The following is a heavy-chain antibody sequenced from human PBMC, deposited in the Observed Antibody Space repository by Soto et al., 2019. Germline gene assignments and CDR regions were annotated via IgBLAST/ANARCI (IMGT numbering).Heavy chain of an antibody. CDR2: ISGSGGST. Sequence: PGGSLRLSCAASGFTFSSYAMSWVRQAPGKGLEWVSAISGSGGSTYYADSVKGRFTISRDNSKNTLYLQMNSLRAEDTAVYYCAKGQNYYYDSSGYHNWFDPWGQGTLVTVSS. V-gene: IGHV3-23*01. CDR3: AKGQNYYYDSSGYHNWFDP. D-gene: IGHD3-22*01. J-gene: IGHJ5*02. CDR1: GFTFSSYA.